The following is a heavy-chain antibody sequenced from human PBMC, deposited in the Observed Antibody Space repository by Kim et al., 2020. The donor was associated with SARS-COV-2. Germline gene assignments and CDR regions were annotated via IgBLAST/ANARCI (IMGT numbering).Heavy chain of an antibody. CDR1: GFTFSSYA. J-gene: IGHJ4*01. V-gene: IGHV3-30*04. CDR2: ISYDGSNK. Sequence: GGSLRLSCAASGFTFSSYAMHWVRQAPGKGLEWVAVISYDGSNKYYADSVKGRFTISRDNSKNTLYLQMNSLRAEDTAVYYCARSGGRGYSYGEVDYWG. CDR3: ARSGGRGYSYGEVDY. D-gene: IGHD5-18*01.